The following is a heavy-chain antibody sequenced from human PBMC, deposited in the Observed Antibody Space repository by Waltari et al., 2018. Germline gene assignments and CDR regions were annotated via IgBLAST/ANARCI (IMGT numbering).Heavy chain of an antibody. V-gene: IGHV4-31*03. J-gene: IGHJ3*02. D-gene: IGHD2-21*01. Sequence: QVQLQESGPGPVKPSQTLSLSCTVSGGSIRSGAYYWTWIRQHPGKGLEWIGFIYDSETTYYNPALKSRVSISLDTSKNQFSLRLSSVTAADTAVYYCARDRGHCDSISCTDALDIWGQGTMVTVSS. CDR2: IYDSETT. CDR3: ARDRGHCDSISCTDALDI. CDR1: GGSIRSGAYY.